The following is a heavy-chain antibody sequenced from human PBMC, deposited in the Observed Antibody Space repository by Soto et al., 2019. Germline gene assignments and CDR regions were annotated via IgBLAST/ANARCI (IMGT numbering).Heavy chain of an antibody. J-gene: IGHJ4*02. V-gene: IGHV4-34*01. CDR1: GGSFSGYY. D-gene: IGHD4-17*01. CDR3: ARGLATVTTSDDYFDY. Sequence: QVQLQQWGAGLLKPSETLSLTCAVYGGSFSGYYWSWIRQPPGKGLEWIGEINHSGSTNYNPSLKSRVTISVDTSKYHFSLKLSSVTAADTAVYYCARGLATVTTSDDYFDYWGQGTLVTVSS. CDR2: INHSGST.